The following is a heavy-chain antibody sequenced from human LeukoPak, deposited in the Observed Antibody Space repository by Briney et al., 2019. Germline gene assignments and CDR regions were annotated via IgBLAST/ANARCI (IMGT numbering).Heavy chain of an antibody. V-gene: IGHV3-30*02. D-gene: IGHD3-22*01. J-gene: IGHJ4*02. CDR1: GFTFSSYG. CDR3: AKPDLYYDSSGSYDY. CDR2: IRYDGSNK. Sequence: GGSLRLSCAASGFTFSSYGMHWVRQAPGKGLEWVAFIRYDGSNKYYADSVKGRFTISRDNSKNPLYLQMNSLRAEDTAVYYCAKPDLYYDSSGSYDYWGQGTLVTVSS.